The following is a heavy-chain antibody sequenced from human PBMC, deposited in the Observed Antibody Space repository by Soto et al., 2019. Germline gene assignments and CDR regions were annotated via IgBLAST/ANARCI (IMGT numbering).Heavy chain of an antibody. Sequence: EVQLVESGGGLVQPGRSLRLSCAASGFTFDDYAMHWVRQAPGKGLEWVSGISWNSGSIGYADSVKGRFTISRDNAKNSLYLQMNCLRAEDTALYYCAKDMGITMVRGATFDYWGQGTLVTVSS. V-gene: IGHV3-9*01. D-gene: IGHD3-10*01. CDR3: AKDMGITMVRGATFDY. CDR2: ISWNSGSI. CDR1: GFTFDDYA. J-gene: IGHJ4*02.